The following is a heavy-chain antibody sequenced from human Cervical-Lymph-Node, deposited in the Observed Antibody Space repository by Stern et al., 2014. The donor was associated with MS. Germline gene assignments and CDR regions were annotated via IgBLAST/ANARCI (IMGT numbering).Heavy chain of an antibody. Sequence: ESGPALVKPTQTLTLTCTFSGFSLSTTGMCLSWIRQPPGKALEWLALLDWDGDKYYSTALKTRLTISKDNSKNQVVLTMTNMAPLDTATYFCVRAREGYYFDYWGQGIPVTVSS. CDR3: VRAREGYYFDY. D-gene: IGHD2-21*01. V-gene: IGHV2-70*01. CDR1: GFSLSTTGMC. J-gene: IGHJ4*02. CDR2: LDWDGDK.